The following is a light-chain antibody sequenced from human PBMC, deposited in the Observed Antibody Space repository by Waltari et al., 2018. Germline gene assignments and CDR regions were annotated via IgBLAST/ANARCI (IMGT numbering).Light chain of an antibody. CDR1: QSVSDS. CDR2: DAS. Sequence: EIVLPQSPATLSLSPGERATLSCRASQSVSDSLDWYQHKPGQAPRLLVYDASNRATGVPARFSGSGSGTHFTLTISSLEPADFAVYYCQHRSGPFGPGTKVDFK. CDR3: QHRSGP. V-gene: IGKV3-11*01. J-gene: IGKJ3*01.